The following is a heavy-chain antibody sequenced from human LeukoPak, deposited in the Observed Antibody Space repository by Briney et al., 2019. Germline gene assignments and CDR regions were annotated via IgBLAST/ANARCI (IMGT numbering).Heavy chain of an antibody. V-gene: IGHV4-34*01. CDR3: ARGKRAAMFFDY. CDR1: GGSFSGYY. D-gene: IGHD2-2*01. Sequence: PSETLSLTCAVYGGSFSGYYWSWIRQPPGKGLEWIGEINHSGSTNYNPSLKSRVTISVDTSKNQFSLKLSSVTAAGTAVYYCARGKRAAMFFDYWGQGTLVTVSS. J-gene: IGHJ4*02. CDR2: INHSGST.